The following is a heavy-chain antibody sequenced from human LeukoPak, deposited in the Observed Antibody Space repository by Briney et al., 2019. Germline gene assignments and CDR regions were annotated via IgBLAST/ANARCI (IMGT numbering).Heavy chain of an antibody. CDR3: AREIAAAANFDY. CDR1: GGSFSGYY. V-gene: IGHV4-34*01. Sequence: SETLSLTCAVYGGSFSGYYWSWIRQPPGKGLEWIGEINHSGSTNYNPSLKSRVTISVDTSKNQFSLKLSSVTAADTAVYYCAREIAAAANFDYWGQGTLVTVSS. D-gene: IGHD6-13*01. J-gene: IGHJ4*02. CDR2: INHSGST.